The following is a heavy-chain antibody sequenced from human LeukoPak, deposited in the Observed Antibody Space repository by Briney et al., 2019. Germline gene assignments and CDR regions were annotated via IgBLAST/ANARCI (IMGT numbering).Heavy chain of an antibody. D-gene: IGHD3-22*01. Sequence: ASVKVSCKASGGTFSSYAISWVRQAPGQGLEWMGGIIPIFGTANYAQKFQGRVTITADKSTSTAYMELSSLRSEDTAVYYCARDYMIVDVGVAFDIWGQGTMVTVSS. J-gene: IGHJ3*02. CDR2: IIPIFGTA. CDR3: ARDYMIVDVGVAFDI. V-gene: IGHV1-69*06. CDR1: GGTFSSYA.